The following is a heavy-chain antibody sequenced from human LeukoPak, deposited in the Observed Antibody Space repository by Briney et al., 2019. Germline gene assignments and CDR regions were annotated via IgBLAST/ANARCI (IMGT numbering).Heavy chain of an antibody. Sequence: GGSLRLSCAASGFTVSSAFMSWVRQAPGKGLEWVSIIYGGGTTYYADSVKGRFIISRDNSKNTLYLQMNSLRAEDTAVYYCATDDRIAAPCTFDYWGQGTLVTVSS. J-gene: IGHJ4*02. CDR1: GFTVSSAF. CDR2: IYGGGTT. CDR3: ATDDRIAAPCTFDY. D-gene: IGHD6-13*01. V-gene: IGHV3-53*01.